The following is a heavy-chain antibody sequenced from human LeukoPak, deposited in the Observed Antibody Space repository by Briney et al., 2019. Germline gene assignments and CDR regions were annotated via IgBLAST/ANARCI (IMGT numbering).Heavy chain of an antibody. Sequence: PGGSLRLSCAASGFTFSSYSMNWVRQAPGKGLEWVSSISSSSSYIYYADSVKGRFTISRDNAKNSLYLQMNSLRAEDTAVYYCATGITIFGVAYDYWGQGTLVTVSS. CDR3: ATGITIFGVAYDY. CDR1: GFTFSSYS. V-gene: IGHV3-21*01. J-gene: IGHJ4*02. CDR2: ISSSSSYI. D-gene: IGHD3-3*01.